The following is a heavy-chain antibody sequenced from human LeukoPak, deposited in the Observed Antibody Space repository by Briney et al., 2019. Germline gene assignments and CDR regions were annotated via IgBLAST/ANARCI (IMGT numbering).Heavy chain of an antibody. CDR2: INPGGDNT. CDR3: ARIRDGYNDAYDI. CDR1: GYTFTNYY. J-gene: IGHJ3*02. Sequence: ASVKVSCKASGYTFTNYYIHWVRQAPGQGLEWMGLINPGGDNTNYAQSFQGRVTMTRDTSASTVYMELSSLRSEDTAIYYCARIRDGYNDAYDIWGQGTVVTVPS. D-gene: IGHD5-24*01. V-gene: IGHV1-46*01.